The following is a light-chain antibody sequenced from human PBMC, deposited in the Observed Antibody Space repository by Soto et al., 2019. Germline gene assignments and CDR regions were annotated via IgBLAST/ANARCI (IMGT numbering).Light chain of an antibody. CDR1: QSVSSN. CDR3: QQYNNWPLT. J-gene: IGKJ4*01. CDR2: GAS. Sequence: EIVMTQSPATLSVSPGERATLSCRASQSVSSNLAWYQHKPGQAPRLLISGASTRATGVPARVRGIGSGTEFTLTISSLQSEDFAVYYCQQYNNWPLTFGGGTKVEIK. V-gene: IGKV3-15*01.